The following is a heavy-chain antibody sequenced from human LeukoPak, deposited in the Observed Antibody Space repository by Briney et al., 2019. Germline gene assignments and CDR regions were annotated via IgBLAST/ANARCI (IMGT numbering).Heavy chain of an antibody. CDR3: AKSKSSSSREYYFDY. CDR2: ISWNSGSI. V-gene: IGHV3-9*03. D-gene: IGHD6-6*01. Sequence: PGGSLRLSCAASGFTFDDYAMHWVRQAPGKGLEWVSGISWNSGSIGYADSVKGRFTISRDNAKNSLYLQMNSLRAEDMALYYRAKSKSSSSREYYFDYWGQGTLVTVSS. J-gene: IGHJ4*02. CDR1: GFTFDDYA.